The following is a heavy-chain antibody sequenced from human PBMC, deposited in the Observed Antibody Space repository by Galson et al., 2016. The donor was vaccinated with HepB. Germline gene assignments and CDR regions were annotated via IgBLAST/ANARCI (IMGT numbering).Heavy chain of an antibody. CDR3: AKNPINKNYFYMDL. J-gene: IGHJ6*03. CDR2: ISYDGSNQ. Sequence: SLRLSCATSGFTFRSYAMHWVRQAPGKGLDWVSLISYDGSNQYYAGSVKGRFSISRDNLRATVYLHMNSLRGEDTAVYYCAKNPINKNYFYMDLWGTGTTVIVSS. CDR1: GFTFRSYA. V-gene: IGHV3-30*18. D-gene: IGHD1/OR15-1a*01.